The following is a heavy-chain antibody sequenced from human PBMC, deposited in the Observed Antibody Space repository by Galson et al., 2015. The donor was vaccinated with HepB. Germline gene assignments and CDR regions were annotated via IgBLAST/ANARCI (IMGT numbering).Heavy chain of an antibody. CDR2: ITSSSSSK. CDR1: GFTFSHYN. Sequence: SLRLSCAASGFTFSHYNMNWVRQAPGKGLEWVSSITSSSSSKFYADSVRGRFTISRDDAKNSLYLQMNSLRAEDTAVYYCARRRLYSSSSANFDYWGQGTLVTVSS. V-gene: IGHV3-21*01. CDR3: ARRRLYSSSSANFDY. D-gene: IGHD6-6*01. J-gene: IGHJ4*02.